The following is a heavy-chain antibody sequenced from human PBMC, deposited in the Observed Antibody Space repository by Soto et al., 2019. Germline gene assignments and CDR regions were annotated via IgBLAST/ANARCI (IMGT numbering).Heavy chain of an antibody. V-gene: IGHV4-59*01. CDR2: IYYSGST. J-gene: IGHJ6*02. Sequence: SETLSLTCTVSGGSISSYYWSWIRQPPGKGLEWIGYIYYSGSTNYNPSLKSRVTISVDTSKNQFSLRLSSVTAADTAVYYCARSKVLRFLEWLFPLGMDVWGQGTTVTV. CDR3: ARSKVLRFLEWLFPLGMDV. D-gene: IGHD3-3*01. CDR1: GGSISSYY.